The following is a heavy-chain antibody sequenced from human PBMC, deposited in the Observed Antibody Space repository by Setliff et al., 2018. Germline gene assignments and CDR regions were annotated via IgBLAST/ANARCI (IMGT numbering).Heavy chain of an antibody. J-gene: IGHJ4*02. CDR2: ISSDGGNT. CDR3: ARGGTYSSGPLDY. Sequence: GSLRLSCAASGFTFSSYAMHWVRQAPGKGLEYVSSISSDGGNTYYVNSVKGRFTISRDNSKNTLYLQMGSLRAEDLAVYYCARGGTYSSGPLDYWGQGTQVTVSS. D-gene: IGHD3-22*01. V-gene: IGHV3-64*01. CDR1: GFTFSSYA.